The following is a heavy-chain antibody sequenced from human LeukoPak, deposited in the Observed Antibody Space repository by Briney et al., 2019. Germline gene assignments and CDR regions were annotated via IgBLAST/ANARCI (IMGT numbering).Heavy chain of an antibody. CDR1: GGSITSGDYH. V-gene: IGHV4-30-4*08. CDR2: IYDSANT. J-gene: IGHJ3*01. Sequence: SETVSLTCTVSGGSITSGDYHWNWIRQPPGKGLEWIGHIYDSANTYYNPSLRSRVTSSVDTSKSQFSLKLSSVTAADTAVYYCASIKWGWNGFDVWGQGTMVTVSS. D-gene: IGHD1-26*01. CDR3: ASIKWGWNGFDV.